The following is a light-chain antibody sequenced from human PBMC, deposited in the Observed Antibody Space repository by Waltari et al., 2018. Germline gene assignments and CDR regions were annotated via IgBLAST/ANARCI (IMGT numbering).Light chain of an antibody. CDR1: DIGSKS. CDR3: HLWDSSTVNWV. J-gene: IGLJ3*02. CDR2: YDN. Sequence: SYVPTQPPSVSVAPGKTASITCGGDDIGSKSVHWFQQTPGQAPVLVIYYDNDRPSGMPERVSGSNSGKTATLAISRVEAGDEADYYCHLWDSSTVNWVFGGGTKLTVL. V-gene: IGLV3-21*04.